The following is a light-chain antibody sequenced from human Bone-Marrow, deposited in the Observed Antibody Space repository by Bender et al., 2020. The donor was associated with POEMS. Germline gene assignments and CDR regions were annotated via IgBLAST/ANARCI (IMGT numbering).Light chain of an antibody. CDR2: KNF. Sequence: QSVLSQPPSVSATSGQKVTISCSGSTSNVDNNDVCWYQQFPVTAPKLLIYKNFQRPSGIPERFSASKSGASASLAIDGLQSEDEAEYHCASWDDTLNGLVFGGGTKLIVL. V-gene: IGLV1-47*01. J-gene: IGLJ3*02. CDR1: TSNVDNND. CDR3: ASWDDTLNGLV.